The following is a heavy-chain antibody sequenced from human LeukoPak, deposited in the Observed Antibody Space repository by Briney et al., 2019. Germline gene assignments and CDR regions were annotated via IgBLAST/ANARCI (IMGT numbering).Heavy chain of an antibody. CDR2: IYTSGST. V-gene: IGHV4-4*07. Sequence: SETLSLTCTVSGGSISSYCWSWIRQPAGKGLEWIGRIYTSGSTNYNPSLKSRVTMSVDTSKNQFSLKLSSVTAADTAVYYCARYHSNYFWFDPWGQGTLVTVSS. D-gene: IGHD4-11*01. CDR3: ARYHSNYFWFDP. J-gene: IGHJ5*02. CDR1: GGSISSYC.